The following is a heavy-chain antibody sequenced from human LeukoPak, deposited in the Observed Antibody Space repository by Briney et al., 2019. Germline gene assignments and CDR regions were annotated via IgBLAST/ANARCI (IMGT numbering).Heavy chain of an antibody. CDR1: GGSISSSDYY. CDR3: AANRAAGYSSSWYLAY. D-gene: IGHD6-13*01. J-gene: IGHJ4*02. CDR2: IYFSGTT. Sequence: SETLSLTCTVSGGSISSSDYYWSWFRQPPGKGLECIGYIYFSGTTYYNPSLKSRVTISVDTSKNQFSLRLSSVTAADTAVYYCAANRAAGYSSSWYLAYWGQGTLVTVSS. V-gene: IGHV4-30-4*01.